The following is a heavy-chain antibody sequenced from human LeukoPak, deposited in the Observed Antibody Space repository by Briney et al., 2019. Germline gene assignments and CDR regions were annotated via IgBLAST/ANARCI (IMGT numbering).Heavy chain of an antibody. V-gene: IGHV4-4*07. CDR2: IYTSGST. CDR3: ARDYRGYYDSSGYYGVWFDP. CDR1: GGSISSYY. Sequence: PSETLSLTCTVSGGSISSYYWSWIRQPAGKGLEWIGRIYTSGSTNYNPSLKSRVTMSVDTSKNQFSLKLSSVTAADTAVYYCARDYRGYYDSSGYYGVWFDPWGQGTLVTVSS. D-gene: IGHD3-22*01. J-gene: IGHJ5*02.